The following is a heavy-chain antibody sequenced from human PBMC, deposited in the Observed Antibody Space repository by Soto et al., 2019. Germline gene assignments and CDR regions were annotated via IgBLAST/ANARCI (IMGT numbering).Heavy chain of an antibody. J-gene: IGHJ5*02. D-gene: IGHD6-19*01. CDR3: AREAGPDRWFDP. Sequence: PWETLSLTCTVSGASISSYFWTWIRQPAGKGLDWIGRISTSGTTNYNPSLKSRVTMSVDTSKNHFSLNLSSVTAADTAVYYCAREAGPDRWFDPWGQGTLVTVSS. V-gene: IGHV4-4*07. CDR1: GASISSYF. CDR2: ISTSGTT.